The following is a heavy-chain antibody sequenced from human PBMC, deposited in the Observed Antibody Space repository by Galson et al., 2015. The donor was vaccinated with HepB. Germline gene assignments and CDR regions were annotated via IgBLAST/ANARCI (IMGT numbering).Heavy chain of an antibody. CDR3: ARKNSGYDLNYYYYGMDV. D-gene: IGHD5-12*01. Sequence: ETLSLTCAVYGGSFSGYYWSWIRQPPGKGLEWIGEINHSGSTNYNPSLKSRVTISVDTSKNQFSLKLSSVTAADTAVYYCARKNSGYDLNYYYYGMDVWGQGTTVTVSS. V-gene: IGHV4-34*01. CDR2: INHSGST. J-gene: IGHJ6*02. CDR1: GGSFSGYY.